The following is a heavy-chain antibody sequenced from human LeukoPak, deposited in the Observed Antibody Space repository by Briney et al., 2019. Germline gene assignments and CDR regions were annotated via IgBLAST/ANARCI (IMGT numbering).Heavy chain of an antibody. D-gene: IGHD3/OR15-3a*01. CDR3: AKDMSFDGDYGMDV. Sequence: PGRSLRLSCAASGFTFGDYAMHWVRQGPGKGLEWVSGISWNGGGIGYVDSVKGRFTISRDNAKNSLYLQMNSLRAEDTAVYYCAKDMSFDGDYGMDVWGQGTTVTVSS. J-gene: IGHJ6*02. V-gene: IGHV3-9*01. CDR1: GFTFGDYA. CDR2: ISWNGGGI.